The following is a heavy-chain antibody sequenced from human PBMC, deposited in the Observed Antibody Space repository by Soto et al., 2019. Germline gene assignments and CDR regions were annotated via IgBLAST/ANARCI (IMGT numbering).Heavy chain of an antibody. CDR3: ARDPAGNPESNAFDI. J-gene: IGHJ3*02. Sequence: QVQLVESGGGVVQPGRSLRLSCAASGFTFSSYGMHWVRQAPGKGLEWVAVIWYDGSNKYYADSVKGRFTISRDNSKNTLYLQMNSLRAEDTAVYYCARDPAGNPESNAFDIWGQGTMVTVSS. V-gene: IGHV3-33*01. CDR2: IWYDGSNK. CDR1: GFTFSSYG.